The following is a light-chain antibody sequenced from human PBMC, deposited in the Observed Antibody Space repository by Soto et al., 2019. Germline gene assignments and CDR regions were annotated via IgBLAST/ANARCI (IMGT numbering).Light chain of an antibody. CDR1: SSNIGAGYD. CDR2: GNN. Sequence: QSVLTQPPSVSGAPGQRVTISCTGSSSNIGAGYDVHWYQQLPGTAPKLLIYGNNNRPSGVPDRFSGSKSGTSASLAITGLRAEVEADYYCQSYDSSLSGWVFGGGTKLTVL. J-gene: IGLJ3*02. V-gene: IGLV1-40*01. CDR3: QSYDSSLSGWV.